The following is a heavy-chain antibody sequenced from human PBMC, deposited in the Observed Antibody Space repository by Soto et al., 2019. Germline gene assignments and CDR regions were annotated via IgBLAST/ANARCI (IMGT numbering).Heavy chain of an antibody. CDR2: IYYSGST. CDR3: ARHTSTINLHFAP. CDR1: GGSISSGGYY. D-gene: IGHD5-12*01. J-gene: IGHJ5*02. V-gene: IGHV4-39*01. Sequence: PSETLSLTCTVSGGSISSGGYYWNWIRQHPGKGLEWIGYIYYSGSTYYNPSLKSRVTMSVDASDNQVSLKLNSVTAADTAVYYCARHTSTINLHFAPWGQGTTVTVSS.